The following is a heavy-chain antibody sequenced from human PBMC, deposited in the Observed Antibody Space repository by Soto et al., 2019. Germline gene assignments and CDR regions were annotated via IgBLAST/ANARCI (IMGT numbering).Heavy chain of an antibody. CDR2: IIPISGTA. Sequence: QVQLVQSGAEVKKPGSSVKVSCTASGGTFSSYAISWVRQAPGQGLEWMGGIIPISGTANYAQKFQGRVTITADESTSTAYMELRSLRSEDTAVYYCARSHGSSTSLEIYYYYYYGMDVWGQGTTVTVSS. V-gene: IGHV1-69*01. D-gene: IGHD2-2*01. CDR1: GGTFSSYA. CDR3: ARSHGSSTSLEIYYYYYYGMDV. J-gene: IGHJ6*02.